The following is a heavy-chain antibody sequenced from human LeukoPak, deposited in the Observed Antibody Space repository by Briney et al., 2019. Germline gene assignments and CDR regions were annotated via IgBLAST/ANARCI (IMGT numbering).Heavy chain of an antibody. Sequence: ASVKVSCKASGYTFTSYGISWVRQAPGQGLEWMGWISAYNGNTNYAQKLQGRVTMTTDTSTSTAYMELRSLRSDDTAVYYCVLWFGDYNWFDPWGQGTLVTVSS. CDR2: ISAYNGNT. J-gene: IGHJ5*02. V-gene: IGHV1-18*01. CDR3: VLWFGDYNWFDP. CDR1: GYTFTSYG. D-gene: IGHD3-10*01.